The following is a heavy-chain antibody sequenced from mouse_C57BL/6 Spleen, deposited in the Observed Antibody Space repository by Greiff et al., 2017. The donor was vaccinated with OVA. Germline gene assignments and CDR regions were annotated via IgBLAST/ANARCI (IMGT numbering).Heavy chain of an antibody. Sequence: VQVVESGPELVKPGASVKISCKASGYAFSSSWMNWVKQRPGKGLEWIGRIYPGDGDTNYNGKFKGKATLTADKASSTAYMQLSSLTSEDSAVYFCARGDWESFDYWGQGTTLTVSS. CDR2: IYPGDGDT. CDR1: GYAFSSSW. V-gene: IGHV1-82*01. CDR3: ARGDWESFDY. J-gene: IGHJ2*01. D-gene: IGHD4-1*01.